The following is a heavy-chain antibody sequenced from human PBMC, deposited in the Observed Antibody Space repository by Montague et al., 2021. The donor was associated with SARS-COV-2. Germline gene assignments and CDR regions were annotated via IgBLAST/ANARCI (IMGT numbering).Heavy chain of an antibody. CDR3: ARSGRVRLLEYGMDV. J-gene: IGHJ6*02. CDR1: GGSISSYY. V-gene: IGHV4-59*01. CDR2: IYYSGST. Sequence: SETLSLTCTVSGGSISSYYWTWIRQPPGKGLEWIGYIYYSGSTNYNPSLKSRVTILVDSSKKQFSLKLSSVTAADTAVYYCARSGRVRLLEYGMDVWGQGTTVTVSS. D-gene: IGHD1-1*01.